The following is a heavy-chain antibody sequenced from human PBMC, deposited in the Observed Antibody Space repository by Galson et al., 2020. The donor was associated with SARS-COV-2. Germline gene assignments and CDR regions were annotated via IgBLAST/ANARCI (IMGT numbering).Heavy chain of an antibody. Sequence: SETLSLTCTVSGGSISGYYWTWIRQPPGKGLEWIGYISYSGGTNYNPSLKTRVTISVDTSKNQFFLKVNSVTAADTAVYYCARERSDCYDSSGHPFYYMDVWGRGTTGTISS. CDR1: GGSISGYY. V-gene: IGHV4-59*01. D-gene: IGHD3-22*01. CDR2: ISYSGGT. CDR3: ARERSDCYDSSGHPFYYMDV. J-gene: IGHJ6*03.